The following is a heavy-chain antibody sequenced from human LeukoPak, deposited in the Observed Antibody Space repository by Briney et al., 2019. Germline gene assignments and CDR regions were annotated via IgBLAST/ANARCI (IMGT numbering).Heavy chain of an antibody. J-gene: IGHJ4*02. CDR1: GFTFSGYN. CDR2: ISSSGSTI. CDR3: ARDLDPLNY. D-gene: IGHD3/OR15-3a*01. V-gene: IGHV3-48*01. Sequence: PGGSLRLSCAASGFTFSGYNLNWVRQAPGKGLEWVSYISSSGSTIYYADSVKGRFTISRDNAKNSLFLQMNSLRAEDTAVYYCARDLDPLNYWGQGTLATVSS.